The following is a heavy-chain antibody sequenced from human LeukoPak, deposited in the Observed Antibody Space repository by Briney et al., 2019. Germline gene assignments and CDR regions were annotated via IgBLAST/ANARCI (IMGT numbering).Heavy chain of an antibody. J-gene: IGHJ4*02. D-gene: IGHD6-19*01. CDR3: ASGGSVAGTLKSYYFDY. CDR2: INPNSGGT. CDR1: GDTFTDYH. Sequence: ASVKVSCKASGDTFTDYHMHWVRQTPGQGLEWMGWINPNSGGTNYALKLQGRVTMTRDTSISTAYMELSTLTSDDTTVYYCASGGSVAGTLKSYYFDYWGQGTLVTVSS. V-gene: IGHV1-2*02.